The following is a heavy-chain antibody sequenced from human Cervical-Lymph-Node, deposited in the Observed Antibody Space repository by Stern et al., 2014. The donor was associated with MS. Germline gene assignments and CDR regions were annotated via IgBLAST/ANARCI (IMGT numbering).Heavy chain of an antibody. J-gene: IGHJ4*02. Sequence: VQLVESGAEVKKPGASVKVSCKASGYSFTDYYMHWVRQAPGQGLEWMGWINPNSGGTNYAQKFQGRVTMTRDTSISTAYMELSRLRSDDTAVYSCARVDCGGGKCYLSHYWFHYWGQGTLVTVSS. D-gene: IGHD2-15*01. CDR3: ARVDCGGGKCYLSHYWFHY. V-gene: IGHV1-2*02. CDR2: INPNSGGT. CDR1: GYSFTDYY.